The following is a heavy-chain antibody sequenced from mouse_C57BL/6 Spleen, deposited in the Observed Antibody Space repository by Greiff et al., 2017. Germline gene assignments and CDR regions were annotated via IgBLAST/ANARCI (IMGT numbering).Heavy chain of an antibody. CDR1: GFNIKDDY. J-gene: IGHJ4*01. V-gene: IGHV14-4*01. Sequence: EVQLQQSGAELVRPGASVKLSCTASGFNIKDDYMHWVKQRPEQGLEWIGWIDPENGDTEYASKFQGKATITADTSSNTAYLQLSSLTSEDTAVYYCTYDGYYPYAMDYWGQGTSVTVSS. CDR3: TYDGYYPYAMDY. D-gene: IGHD2-3*01. CDR2: IDPENGDT.